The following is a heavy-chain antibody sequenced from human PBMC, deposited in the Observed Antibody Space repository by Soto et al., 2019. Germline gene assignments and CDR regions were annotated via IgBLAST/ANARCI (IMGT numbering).Heavy chain of an antibody. Sequence: PGGSLRLSCAASGFTFSSYSMNWVRQAPGKGLEWVSSISSSSSYIYYADSVKGRFTISRDNAKNSLYLQMNSLRAEDTAVYYCARDFIRGVNWFDPWGQGTLVTVSS. CDR1: GFTFSSYS. V-gene: IGHV3-21*01. J-gene: IGHJ5*02. D-gene: IGHD3-10*01. CDR3: ARDFIRGVNWFDP. CDR2: ISSSSSYI.